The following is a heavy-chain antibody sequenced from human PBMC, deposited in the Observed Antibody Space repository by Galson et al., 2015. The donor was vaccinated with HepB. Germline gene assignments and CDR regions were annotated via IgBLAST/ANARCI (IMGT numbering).Heavy chain of an antibody. J-gene: IGHJ4*02. D-gene: IGHD6-25*01. CDR1: GYTFITYT. CDR2: INAGDGNT. Sequence: SVKVSCKASGYTFITYTMHWARQAPGQRLEWMGWINAGDGNTRYSQNFQGRVTITRDTSASTAYMELSSLRSEDTAVYYCARQGGYGSVFDYWGQGTLVTVSS. V-gene: IGHV1-3*01. CDR3: ARQGGYGSVFDY.